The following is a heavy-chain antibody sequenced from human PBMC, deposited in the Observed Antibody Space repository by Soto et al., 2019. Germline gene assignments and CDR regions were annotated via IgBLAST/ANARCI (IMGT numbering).Heavy chain of an antibody. CDR1: GFTFSIAW. D-gene: IGHD4-17*01. V-gene: IGHV3-15*07. CDR2: IKSKTYGAAT. CDR3: ARDWPPSYGDSEYYYYVDV. J-gene: IGHJ6*03. Sequence: PGGSLRLSCEASGFTFSIAWMNWVRQAPGKGLEWVGRIKSKTYGAATDYTTPVKGRFTISRDNSKNSLYLQMNSLRVEDTAVYYCARDWPPSYGDSEYYYYVDVWGQGTTVTVSS.